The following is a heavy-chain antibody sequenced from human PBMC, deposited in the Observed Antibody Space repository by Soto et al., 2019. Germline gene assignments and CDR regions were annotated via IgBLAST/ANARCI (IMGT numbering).Heavy chain of an antibody. D-gene: IGHD3-9*01. CDR1: GGSVSSSSYY. V-gene: IGHV4-39*01. J-gene: IGHJ4*02. CDR2: VYYSGST. Sequence: QLQLQESGPGLVKPSETLSLTCTVSGGSVSSSSYYWGWVRQPPGKGLEWIGSVYYSGSTYYNPSLESRVTISVDKSKNQFSLKVMSLSAADTAVYYCGRLEGLATISYYFDYWGQGALVTVSS. CDR3: GRLEGLATISYYFDY.